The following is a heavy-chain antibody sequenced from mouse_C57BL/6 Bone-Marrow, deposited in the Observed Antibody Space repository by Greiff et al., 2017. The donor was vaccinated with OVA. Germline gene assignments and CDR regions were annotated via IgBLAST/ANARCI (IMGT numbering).Heavy chain of an antibody. D-gene: IGHD1-1*01. CDR2: ISSGGSYT. J-gene: IGHJ3*01. CDR1: GFTFSSYC. V-gene: IGHV5-6*01. CDR3: ARHVYGSSSAWFAY. Sequence: EVQGVESGGDLVKPGGSLKLSCAASGFTFSSYCMSWVRQTPDKRLEWVATISSGGSYTYYPDSVKGRFTISRDTATNTLYLQMSSLKSEDTAMYYCARHVYGSSSAWFAYWGQGTLVTVSA.